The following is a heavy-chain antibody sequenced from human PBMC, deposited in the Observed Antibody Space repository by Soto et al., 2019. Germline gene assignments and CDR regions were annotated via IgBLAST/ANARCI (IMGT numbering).Heavy chain of an antibody. CDR3: AKADSNYAGRFSYYDMDV. Sequence: ASVEVSCKACGYSFRSYGISWARQAHGQGPEWMGWISGYNGNTHYPQKFQGKVTMTTDTSTSTAYMELRSLRSDDTAVYYCAKADSNYAGRFSYYDMDVWGNGTLVTVSS. CDR1: GYSFRSYG. J-gene: IGHJ6*03. CDR2: ISGYNGNT. V-gene: IGHV1-18*01. D-gene: IGHD4-4*01.